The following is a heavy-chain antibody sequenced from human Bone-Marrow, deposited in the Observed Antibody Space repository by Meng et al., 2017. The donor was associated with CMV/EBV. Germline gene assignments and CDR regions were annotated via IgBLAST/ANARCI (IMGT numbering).Heavy chain of an antibody. J-gene: IGHJ6*02. V-gene: IGHV3-30*02. CDR2: IRYDGSNK. CDR1: GFTFSSYG. Sequence: GGSLRLSCAASGFTFSSYGMHWVRQAPGKGLEWVAFIRYDGSNKYYADSVKGRFTISRDNSKNTLYLQMNSLRAEDTAVYYCAKDVHYDFWSGYYPHYYYYGMDVWGQGTTVT. CDR3: AKDVHYDFWSGYYPHYYYYGMDV. D-gene: IGHD3-3*01.